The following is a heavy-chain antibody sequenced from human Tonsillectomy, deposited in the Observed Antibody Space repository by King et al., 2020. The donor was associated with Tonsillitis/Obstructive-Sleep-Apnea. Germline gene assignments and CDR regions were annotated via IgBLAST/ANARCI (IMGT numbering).Heavy chain of an antibody. Sequence: TLKESGPTLVKPTQTLTLTCTFSGFSLSTSGVGVGWIRQPPGKALEWLALIYWDDDKRYSPSLKSRLTITKDTSKNQVVLTMTNMDPVVTATYYCAHGDYSNYVGPFDYWGQGTLVTVSS. CDR1: GFSLSTSGVG. CDR3: AHGDYSNYVGPFDY. J-gene: IGHJ4*02. CDR2: IYWDDDK. D-gene: IGHD4-11*01. V-gene: IGHV2-5*02.